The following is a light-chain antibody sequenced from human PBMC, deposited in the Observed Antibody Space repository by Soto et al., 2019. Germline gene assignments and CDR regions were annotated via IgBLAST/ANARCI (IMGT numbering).Light chain of an antibody. CDR2: DAS. CDR3: QQYETYLKT. CDR1: QSVSSNY. J-gene: IGKJ1*01. Sequence: PGERATLSCGASQSVSSNYLAWYQQKPGLAPRLLIYDASIRATGIPDRFSGSGSGTDFTLTISRVQPEDFATYYCQQYETYLKTFGQGTKVDIK. V-gene: IGKV3D-20*01.